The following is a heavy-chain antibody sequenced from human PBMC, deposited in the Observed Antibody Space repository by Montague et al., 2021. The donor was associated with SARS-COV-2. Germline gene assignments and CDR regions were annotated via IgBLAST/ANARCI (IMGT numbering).Heavy chain of an antibody. V-gene: IGHV4-34*01. Sequence: SETLSLTCAVYGASSSNYYWSWIRQSPGKGLEWVGEINHSGYTDYNPSLESRLPITLDSSKKQFSLKMTPVTAADTVIYYCAGAPCYSFGFWDYWGQGTLVSVSS. CDR1: GASSSNYY. J-gene: IGHJ4*02. D-gene: IGHD3-3*01. CDR2: INHSGYT. CDR3: AGAPCYSFGFWDY.